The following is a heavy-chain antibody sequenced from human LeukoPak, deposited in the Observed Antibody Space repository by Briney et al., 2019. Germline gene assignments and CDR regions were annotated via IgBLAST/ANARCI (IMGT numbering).Heavy chain of an antibody. CDR3: ARGIIITTTGSFDY. CDR1: GYTFTDYY. Sequence: ASVKVSCKASGYTFTDYYIHWVRQVPGQGFEWMGWINPNNSGTNYAQKFRGRVTMTRDTPISTLYMELGSLRSDDTAVYFCARGIIITTTGSFDYWGQGTLVTVSS. CDR2: INPNNSGT. D-gene: IGHD3-10*01. J-gene: IGHJ4*02. V-gene: IGHV1-2*02.